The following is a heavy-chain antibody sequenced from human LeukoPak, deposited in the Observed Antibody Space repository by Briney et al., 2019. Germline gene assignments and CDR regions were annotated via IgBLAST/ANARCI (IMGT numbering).Heavy chain of an antibody. D-gene: IGHD2-2*01. CDR1: GYTFTSYA. CDR3: ASGSRYCSSTSCYRKAYYYYGMDV. Sequence: SVKVSCKASGYTFTSYAISWVRQAPGQGLEWMGGIIPIFGTANYAQKFQGRVTITADESTSTAYMELSSLRSEDTAVYYCASGSRYCSSTSCYRKAYYYYGMDVWGQGTTVTVSS. J-gene: IGHJ6*02. CDR2: IIPIFGTA. V-gene: IGHV1-69*13.